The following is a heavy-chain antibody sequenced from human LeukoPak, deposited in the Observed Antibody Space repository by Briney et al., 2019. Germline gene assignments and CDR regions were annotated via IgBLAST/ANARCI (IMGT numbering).Heavy chain of an antibody. V-gene: IGHV3-48*03. D-gene: IGHD6-13*01. CDR3: ARGGYSSSWYNY. Sequence: GGSLRLSCAASGFTFSSYEMNWVRQAPGEGLEWVSYISSSGSTIYYADSVKGRFTISRDNAKNSLYLQMNSLRAEDTAVYYCARGGYSSSWYNYWGQGTLVTVSS. J-gene: IGHJ4*02. CDR2: ISSSGSTI. CDR1: GFTFSSYE.